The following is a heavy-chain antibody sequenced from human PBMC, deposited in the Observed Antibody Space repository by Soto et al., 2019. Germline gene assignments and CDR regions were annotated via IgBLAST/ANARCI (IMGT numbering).Heavy chain of an antibody. CDR1: GFSFSDYA. D-gene: IGHD6-13*01. Sequence: GGSPRLSCAASGFSFSDYAMSWVRQAPGKGLEWVSVISESGGSTHYAVSVRGRFTVSRDNSKNSLSLRMNSLRDEDTAVYFCAKRSPYSSGWYSPIFDYWGQGALVTVSS. CDR2: ISESGGST. CDR3: AKRSPYSSGWYSPIFDY. J-gene: IGHJ4*02. V-gene: IGHV3-23*01.